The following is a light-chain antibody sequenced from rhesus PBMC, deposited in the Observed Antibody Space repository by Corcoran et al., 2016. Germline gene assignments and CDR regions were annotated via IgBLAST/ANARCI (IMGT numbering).Light chain of an antibody. J-gene: IGKJ4*01. V-gene: IGKV1-25*02. Sequence: DIQMTQSPSSLSASVGDRVTITCRASQGISNYLAWYQQTPGETPKLLIYAASGLQSGIPSRFSGSGSGKDFTRTISSLQSEDFATYYCQHYYSTPLTFGGGTKVELK. CDR3: QHYYSTPLT. CDR1: QGISNY. CDR2: AAS.